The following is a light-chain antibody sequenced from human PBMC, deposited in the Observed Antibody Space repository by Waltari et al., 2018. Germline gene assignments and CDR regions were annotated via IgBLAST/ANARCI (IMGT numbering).Light chain of an antibody. CDR1: QSVSVS. Sequence: EIVLTQSPTTLSLSPGERATLSCRASQSVSVSLAWYQQRPGQAPRLLIHASSTMATGIPDRFSGSGSVTDFTLTISSLEPEDFAIYYCQQYSDWPTFGPGTKLDIK. CDR3: QQYSDWPT. J-gene: IGKJ3*01. V-gene: IGKV3-11*01. CDR2: ASS.